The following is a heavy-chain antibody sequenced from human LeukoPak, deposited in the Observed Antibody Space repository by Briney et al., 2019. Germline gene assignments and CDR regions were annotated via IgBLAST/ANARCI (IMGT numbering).Heavy chain of an antibody. V-gene: IGHV3-30*18. J-gene: IGHJ4*02. CDR2: ISYDGSNK. D-gene: IGHD3-22*01. CDR1: GFTFSSYG. Sequence: GGSLRLSCAASGFTFSSYGMHWVRQAPGKGLEWVAVISYDGSNKYYADSVKGRFTISRDNSKNTLYLQMNSLRAEDTAVYYCAKGQYYDSSGYPQLGWGQGTLVTVSS. CDR3: AKGQYYDSSGYPQLG.